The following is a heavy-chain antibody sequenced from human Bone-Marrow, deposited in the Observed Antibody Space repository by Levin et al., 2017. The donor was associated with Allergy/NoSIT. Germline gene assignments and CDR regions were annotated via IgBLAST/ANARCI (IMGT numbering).Heavy chain of an antibody. V-gene: IGHV3-21*01. Sequence: GGSLRLSCAASGVIFSSYSMNWVRQAPGKGLEWVSSISSSSSYIYYADSVKGRFAISRDNAKNSLYLQMSSLRAEDTGVYYCASAILWEIAGGAMDVWGQGTTVTVSS. CDR2: ISSSSSYI. D-gene: IGHD6-13*01. CDR1: GVIFSSYS. J-gene: IGHJ6*02. CDR3: ASAILWEIAGGAMDV.